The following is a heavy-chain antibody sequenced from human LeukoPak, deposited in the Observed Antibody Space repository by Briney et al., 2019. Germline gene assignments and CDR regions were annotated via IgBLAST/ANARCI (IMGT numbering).Heavy chain of an antibody. J-gene: IGHJ4*02. D-gene: IGHD3-16*01. Sequence: PSETLSLTCAVSGSSISSSNWWGWIRQPPGKGLEWIGYIYYSGSTYNNPSLKSRLTMSVDTTKNQFSLKLSSVTAADTAVYYCARDLWGDYWGQGTLVTVSS. CDR3: ARDLWGDY. CDR2: IYYSGST. V-gene: IGHV4-28*03. CDR1: GSSISSSNW.